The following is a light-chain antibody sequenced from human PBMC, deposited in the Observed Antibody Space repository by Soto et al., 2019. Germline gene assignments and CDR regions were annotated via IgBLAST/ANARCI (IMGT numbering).Light chain of an antibody. J-gene: IGKJ4*01. CDR1: QTVRNNY. CDR2: DAS. CDR3: QHFSSYPLT. Sequence: RVITLSPGTLTMPTGEGATLSCRASQTVRNNYLAWYQQKPGQAPRLLIYDASSRATGIPDRFSGGGSGTDFTLTISSLEPEDFAVYYCQHFSSYPLTFGGVSKVDIK. V-gene: IGKV3-20*01.